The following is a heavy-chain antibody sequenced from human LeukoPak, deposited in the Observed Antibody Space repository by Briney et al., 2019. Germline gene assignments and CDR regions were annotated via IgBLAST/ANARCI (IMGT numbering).Heavy chain of an antibody. J-gene: IGHJ4*02. CDR2: IYYSGST. Sequence: SETLSLTCTVSGGSISSSSYYWGWTRQPPGKGLEWIGGIYYSGSTYYNPSLKSRVTISVDTSKNQFSLKLSSVTAADSAVYYCVSVWGSIDYWGQGTLVTVSP. CDR3: VSVWGSIDY. CDR1: GGSISSSSYY. V-gene: IGHV4-39*01. D-gene: IGHD3-16*01.